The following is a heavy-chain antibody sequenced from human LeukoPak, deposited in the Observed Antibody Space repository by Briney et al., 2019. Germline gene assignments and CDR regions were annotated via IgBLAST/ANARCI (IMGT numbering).Heavy chain of an antibody. CDR3: ARGGARYYYIDV. V-gene: IGHV3-7*01. D-gene: IGHD3-10*01. J-gene: IGHJ6*03. CDR1: GFDFSSYW. CDR2: IKQDGSEK. Sequence: GGSLRLPCAASGFDFSSYWMSWVRQAPGKGLEWVANIKQDGSEKDYVDSVKGRFTISRDNAKNSLYLQMNSLRAEDTAVYYCARGGARYYYIDVWGKGTTVTVSS.